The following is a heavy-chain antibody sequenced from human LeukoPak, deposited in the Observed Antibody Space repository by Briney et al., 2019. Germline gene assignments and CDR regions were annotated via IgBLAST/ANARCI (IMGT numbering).Heavy chain of an antibody. CDR3: ARGMGVSGPGAIDY. J-gene: IGHJ4*02. CDR1: GVSISGNY. D-gene: IGHD3-10*01. V-gene: IGHV4-59*01. Sequence: KSSETLSLTCTVSGVSISGNYWSWIRQPPGKGLEWIGYIYYSGSTNYNPSLKSRVTISVDTSKNQFSLKLSSVTAADTAVYYCARGMGVSGPGAIDYWGQGTLVTVSS. CDR2: IYYSGST.